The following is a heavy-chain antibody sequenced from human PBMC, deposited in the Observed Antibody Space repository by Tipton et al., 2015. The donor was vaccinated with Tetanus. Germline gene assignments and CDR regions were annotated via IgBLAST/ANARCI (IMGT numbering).Heavy chain of an antibody. Sequence: TLSLTCTVSGGSMSTYYWSWIRQPPGKGLGRIGHVYYTGSTDYNPSLKSRVTISVDTSKSQFSLRLTSVTAADTAVYYCARSKFLWFGESLSGFDSWGQGTLVAVSA. CDR1: GGSMSTYY. J-gene: IGHJ4*02. CDR3: ARSKFLWFGESLSGFDS. V-gene: IGHV4-59*01. CDR2: VYYTGST. D-gene: IGHD3-10*01.